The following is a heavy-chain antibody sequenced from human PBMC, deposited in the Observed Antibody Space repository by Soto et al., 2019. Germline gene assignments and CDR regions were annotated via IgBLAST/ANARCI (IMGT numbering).Heavy chain of an antibody. CDR2: ISGSGGST. J-gene: IGHJ4*02. Sequence: GGSLRLSCAASGFTFSSYAMSWVRQAPGKGLEWVSAISGSGGSTYYADYVKGRFTISRDNSKNTLYLQMNSLRAEDTAVYYCAKDPYSSSWYGYYFDYWGQGTLVTVSS. V-gene: IGHV3-23*01. CDR3: AKDPYSSSWYGYYFDY. CDR1: GFTFSSYA. D-gene: IGHD6-13*01.